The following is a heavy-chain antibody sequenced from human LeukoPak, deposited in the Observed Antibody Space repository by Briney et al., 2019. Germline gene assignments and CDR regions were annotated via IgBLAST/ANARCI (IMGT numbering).Heavy chain of an antibody. CDR2: MNPNSGNT. CDR1: GYTFTSYD. V-gene: IGHV1-8*01. CDR3: ARRGVFGVVIGP. Sequence: ASVKVSCKASGYTFTSYDINWVRQATGQGLEWMGWMNPNSGNTGYAQKFQGRVTMTRNTSISTAYMELSSLRSEDTAVYYCARRGVFGVVIGPWGQGTLVTVSS. D-gene: IGHD3-3*01. J-gene: IGHJ5*02.